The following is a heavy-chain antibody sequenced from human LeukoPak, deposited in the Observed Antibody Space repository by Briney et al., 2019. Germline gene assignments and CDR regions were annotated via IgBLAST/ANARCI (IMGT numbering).Heavy chain of an antibody. CDR1: GFTFSSHW. CDR2: ISYDGSNK. Sequence: GGSLRLSWAASGFTFSSHWMSWVRQAPGKGLEWVAVISYDGSNKYYADSVKGRFTISRHNSKNTLYLQMNSLRAEDTAVYYCARGGTRYYYDSSGYYKSNWFDPWGQGTLVTVSS. D-gene: IGHD3-22*01. J-gene: IGHJ5*02. V-gene: IGHV3-30*14. CDR3: ARGGTRYYYDSSGYYKSNWFDP.